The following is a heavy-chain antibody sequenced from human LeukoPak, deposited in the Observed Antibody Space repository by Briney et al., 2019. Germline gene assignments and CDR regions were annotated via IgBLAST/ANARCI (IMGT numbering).Heavy chain of an antibody. Sequence: GGSLRLSCAASGFTFSSYGMHWVRQAPGKGLEWVAVIWYDGSNKYYADSVKGRFTISRDNSKNTLYLQMNSLRAEDTAVYYCAKGKNSGSYYNPLHYWGQGTLVTVSS. V-gene: IGHV3-33*06. D-gene: IGHD3-10*01. CDR1: GFTFSSYG. CDR3: AKGKNSGSYYNPLHY. J-gene: IGHJ4*02. CDR2: IWYDGSNK.